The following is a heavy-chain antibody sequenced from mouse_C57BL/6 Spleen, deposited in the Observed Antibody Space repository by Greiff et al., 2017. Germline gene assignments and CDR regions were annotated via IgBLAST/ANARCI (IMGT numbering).Heavy chain of an antibody. Sequence: VQLQQSGPELVKPGASVKISCKASGYAFSSSWMNWVKQRPGKGLEWIGRVYPGDGDTNYNGKFKGKATLTADKSSSTAYMQLSSLTSEDSAVYFCARLYGERYFDYWGQGTTLTVSS. V-gene: IGHV1-82*01. CDR1: GYAFSSSW. D-gene: IGHD1-1*02. J-gene: IGHJ2*01. CDR3: ARLYGERYFDY. CDR2: VYPGDGDT.